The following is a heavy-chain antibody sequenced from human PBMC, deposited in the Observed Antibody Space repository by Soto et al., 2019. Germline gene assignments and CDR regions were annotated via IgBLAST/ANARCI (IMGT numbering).Heavy chain of an antibody. Sequence: EVQLVQSGGGLVQPGGSLRLSCAASGFMFSSYVMSWVRQAPGKGLEWVANIRQDGSEEYFVDSVKGRFTISRDNAKNSFYLQMNSLRAEDTAVYKCARWNYGMDVWGQWTTVTVS. CDR2: IRQDGSEE. V-gene: IGHV3-7*03. CDR3: ARWNYGMDV. CDR1: GFMFSSYV. J-gene: IGHJ6*02.